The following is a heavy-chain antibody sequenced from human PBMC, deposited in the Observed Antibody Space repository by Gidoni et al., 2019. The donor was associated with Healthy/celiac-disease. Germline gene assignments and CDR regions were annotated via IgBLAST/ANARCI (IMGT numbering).Heavy chain of an antibody. J-gene: IGHJ4*02. Sequence: QVQLVESGGGVVQPGRSLRLSCAASGCTLSSYGMHWVRQAPGKGLEWVAVISYDGSNKYYADSLKGRFTISRDNSKNTLYLQMNSLRAEDTALYYCANGADSSGWLFDYWGQGTLVTVSS. CDR3: ANGADSSGWLFDY. CDR2: ISYDGSNK. CDR1: GCTLSSYG. V-gene: IGHV3-30*18. D-gene: IGHD6-19*01.